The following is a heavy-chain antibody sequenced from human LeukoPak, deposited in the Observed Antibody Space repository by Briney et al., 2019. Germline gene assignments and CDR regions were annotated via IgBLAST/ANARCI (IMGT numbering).Heavy chain of an antibody. CDR1: GGSISSYY. CDR3: ARGATYYYGSGSFNWFDP. Sequence: SETLSLTCTVSGGSISSYYWSWIRQPAGKGLEWIGRIYTSGSTNYNPFLKSRVTMSVDTSKNQFSLKLSSVTAADTAVYYCARGATYYYGSGSFNWFDPWGQGTLVTVSS. J-gene: IGHJ5*02. D-gene: IGHD3-10*01. V-gene: IGHV4-4*07. CDR2: IYTSGST.